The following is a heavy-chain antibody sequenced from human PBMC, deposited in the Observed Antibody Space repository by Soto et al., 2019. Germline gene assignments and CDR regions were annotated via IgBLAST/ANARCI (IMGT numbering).Heavy chain of an antibody. V-gene: IGHV1-8*01. J-gene: IGHJ5*02. CDR3: ARASMYIWNDH. CDR2: VNPSSGNT. Sequence: QVQLVQSGAEVKRPGASVKVSCEASGYTFTTYDINWVRQASGQGLEWMGCVNPSSGNTVYAQKFHGRVTMTRDNSISTASMELSSLKSDDTAISYCARASMYIWNDHWGQGTLVTVSS. CDR1: GYTFTTYD. D-gene: IGHD1-20*01.